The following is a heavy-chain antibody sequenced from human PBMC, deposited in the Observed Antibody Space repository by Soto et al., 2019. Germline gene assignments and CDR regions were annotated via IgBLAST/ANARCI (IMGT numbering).Heavy chain of an antibody. J-gene: IGHJ4*02. Sequence: EVQLLESGGGLVQPGGSLRLSCAASGFPFSSHVMSWVRQAPGKGLEWVSGISTGGGSTDYADSVKGRFTISRDNSKNTLHQQMKSLRSEDTAVYYCARTLKIIASAGSFDYWGQGTQVTGSS. CDR2: ISTGGGST. CDR1: GFPFSSHV. V-gene: IGHV3-23*01. D-gene: IGHD6-25*01. CDR3: ARTLKIIASAGSFDY.